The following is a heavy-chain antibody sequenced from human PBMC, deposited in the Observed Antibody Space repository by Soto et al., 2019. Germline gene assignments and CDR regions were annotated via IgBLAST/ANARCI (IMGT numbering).Heavy chain of an antibody. D-gene: IGHD2-2*02. V-gene: IGHV3-23*01. Sequence: EVQLLDSGGGLVQPGGALIFSCVGFGFTFSSYDMTWVRQAPGKGLEWVSSFSFYGRRDNTYYADSVKGRFTISRDNSRNTVYLQMDNLRVEATAVYYCAKDRYTDNGGPNDHWGPGTRVTVSS. CDR2: FSFYGRRDNT. CDR1: GFTFSSYD. CDR3: AKDRYTDNGGPNDH. J-gene: IGHJ4*02.